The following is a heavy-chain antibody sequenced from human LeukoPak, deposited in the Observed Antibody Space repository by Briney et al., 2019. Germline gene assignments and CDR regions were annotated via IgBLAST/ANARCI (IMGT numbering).Heavy chain of an antibody. Sequence: GGSLGLSCAASGFTFSSYSMNWVRQAPGKGLEWVSYISSSSSTIYYADSVKGRFTISRDNAKNSLYLQMNSLRAEDTAVYYCARFPPHPLHLAVFPWGQGTLVTVSS. V-gene: IGHV3-48*04. D-gene: IGHD6-19*01. CDR3: ARFPPHPLHLAVFP. CDR1: GFTFSSYS. J-gene: IGHJ5*02. CDR2: ISSSSSTI.